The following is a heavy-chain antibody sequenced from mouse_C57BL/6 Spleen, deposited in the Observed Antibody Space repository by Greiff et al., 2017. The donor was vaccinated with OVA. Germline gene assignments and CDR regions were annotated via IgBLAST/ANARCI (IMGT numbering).Heavy chain of an antibody. J-gene: IGHJ1*03. V-gene: IGHV1-82*01. Sequence: QVQLQQSGPELVKPGASVKISCTASGYAFSSSWMNWVKQRPGTGLEWIGRLYPGDGDPTYNGKFKGKATLTADKSSSTAYMQLSSLTSEDSAVYFCARWYGSSHWYFDVWGTGTTVTVSS. D-gene: IGHD1-1*01. CDR2: LYPGDGDP. CDR3: ARWYGSSHWYFDV. CDR1: GYAFSSSW.